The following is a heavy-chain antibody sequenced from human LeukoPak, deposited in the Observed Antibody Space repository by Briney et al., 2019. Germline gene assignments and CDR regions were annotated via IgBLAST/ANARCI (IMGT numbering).Heavy chain of an antibody. CDR1: GGTFSSYA. CDR3: ARDRIFGSSSSVAIDY. V-gene: IGHV1-69*05. D-gene: IGHD6-6*01. Sequence: VASVKVSCKASGGTFSSYAISWVRQAPGQGLEWIGRIIPISGSANYAQKFQGRVTITTDESTSTAYMELSSLRSEDTAVYYCARDRIFGSSSSVAIDYWGQGTLVTVSS. J-gene: IGHJ4*02. CDR2: IIPISGSA.